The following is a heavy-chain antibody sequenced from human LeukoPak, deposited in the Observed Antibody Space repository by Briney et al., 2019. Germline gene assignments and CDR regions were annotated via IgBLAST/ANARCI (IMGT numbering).Heavy chain of an antibody. CDR2: INPSGGGT. CDR3: ASGLGDYYMDV. Sequence: GASVKVSCKASGYTFTSYYMHWVRQAPGQGLEWMGIINPSGGGTSYAQKFQGRVTMTRDMSTSTVYMELSSLRSEDTAVYYCASGLGDYYMDVWGKGTTVTVSS. J-gene: IGHJ6*03. CDR1: GYTFTSYY. V-gene: IGHV1-46*01.